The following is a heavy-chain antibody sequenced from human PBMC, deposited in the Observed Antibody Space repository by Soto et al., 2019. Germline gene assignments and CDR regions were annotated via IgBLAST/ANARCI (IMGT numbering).Heavy chain of an antibody. D-gene: IGHD4-17*01. V-gene: IGHV1-46*01. CDR3: ARVSLHTVTTSHFDY. Sequence: ASVKVSCKASGYTFTSYYMHWVRQAPGQGLEWMGIINPSGGSTSYAQKFQGRVTMTRDTSASTVYMELSSLRSEDTAVYYCARVSLHTVTTSHFDYWGQGTLVTVSS. J-gene: IGHJ4*02. CDR2: INPSGGST. CDR1: GYTFTSYY.